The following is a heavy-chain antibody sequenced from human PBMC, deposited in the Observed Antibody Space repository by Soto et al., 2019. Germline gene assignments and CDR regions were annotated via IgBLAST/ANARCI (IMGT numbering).Heavy chain of an antibody. CDR1: GDSVSSNSAA. CDR3: AREYMRGSWCWYYFDY. J-gene: IGHJ4*02. CDR2: TYYRSKWYN. Sequence: PSQTLSLTCAISGDSVSSNSAAWNWIRQSPSRGLEWLGRTYYRSKWYNDYAVSVKSRITINPDTSKNQFSLQLNSVTPEDTAVYYCAREYMRGSWCWYYFDYSGQGTLVTVSS. V-gene: IGHV6-1*01. D-gene: IGHD6-13*01.